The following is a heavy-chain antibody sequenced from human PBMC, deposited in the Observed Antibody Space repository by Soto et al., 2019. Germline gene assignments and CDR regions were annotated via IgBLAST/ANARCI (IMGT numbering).Heavy chain of an antibody. D-gene: IGHD5-12*01. V-gene: IGHV3-30*18. CDR2: ISYDGSNK. Sequence: PGGSQRLSCASSGFNFSSYGMHWVRQAPGKGLEWVAVISYDGSNKYYADSVKGRFTISRDNSKNTLYLQMNSLRAEDTAVYYCAKVEVATIILGGYYYYGMDVWGQGTTVTVSS. CDR3: AKVEVATIILGGYYYYGMDV. CDR1: GFNFSSYG. J-gene: IGHJ6*02.